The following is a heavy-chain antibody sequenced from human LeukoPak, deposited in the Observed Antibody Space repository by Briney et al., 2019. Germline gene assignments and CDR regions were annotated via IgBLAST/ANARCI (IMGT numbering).Heavy chain of an antibody. D-gene: IGHD1-26*01. Sequence: GESLKISCKGSGYSFTSYWIGWVRQMPGKGLEWMGIIYPGDSDTRYSPSFQGQVTISADKSISTAYLQWSSLKASDTAVYYCAREGRFPPEVLPRYFDYWGQGTLVTVSS. CDR2: IYPGDSDT. J-gene: IGHJ4*02. CDR1: GYSFTSYW. CDR3: AREGRFPPEVLPRYFDY. V-gene: IGHV5-51*01.